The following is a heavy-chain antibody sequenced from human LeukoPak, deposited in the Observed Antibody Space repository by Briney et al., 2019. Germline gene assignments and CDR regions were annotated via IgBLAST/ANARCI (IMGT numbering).Heavy chain of an antibody. D-gene: IGHD3-22*01. V-gene: IGHV4-59*08. J-gene: IGHJ4*02. Sequence: PSETLSLTCTVSGGSISYYYWSWIRQPPGKGLEWIGYIYYSGNTKYNPSLKSRLTISLDTSKNQFSLNLTSVTAADTAVYYCASSPSGYWWNFDCWGQGTLVTVSS. CDR1: GGSISYYY. CDR3: ASSPSGYWWNFDC. CDR2: IYYSGNT.